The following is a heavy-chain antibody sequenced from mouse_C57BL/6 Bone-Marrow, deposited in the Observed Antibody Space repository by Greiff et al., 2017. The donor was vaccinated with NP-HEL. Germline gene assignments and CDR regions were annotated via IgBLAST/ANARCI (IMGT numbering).Heavy chain of an antibody. V-gene: IGHV14-4*01. CDR3: TGAYYLNYEEFDY. Sequence: EVKLQESGAELVRPGASVKLSCTASGFNIKDDYMHWVKQRPEQGLEWIGWIDPENGDTDYASKFKGQATMPASPSSTTAYLQLRSLTSEDTAVYYCTGAYYLNYEEFDYWGQGTSLTFSS. CDR2: IDPENGDT. CDR1: GFNIKDDY. D-gene: IGHD2-10*01. J-gene: IGHJ2*02.